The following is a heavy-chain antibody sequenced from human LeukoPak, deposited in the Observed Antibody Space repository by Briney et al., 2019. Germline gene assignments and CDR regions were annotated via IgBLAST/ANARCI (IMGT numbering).Heavy chain of an antibody. CDR3: ARHYASGSSIDY. Sequence: SETLSLTCTVSGGSINSYYWSWIRQPPGKGLEWIGYISYSGSTNYNPSLKSRVAISVDTSKNQFSLKLSSVTAADTAVYYCARHYASGSSIDYWGQGTLVTVSS. J-gene: IGHJ4*02. CDR1: GGSINSYY. D-gene: IGHD3-10*01. CDR2: ISYSGST. V-gene: IGHV4-59*08.